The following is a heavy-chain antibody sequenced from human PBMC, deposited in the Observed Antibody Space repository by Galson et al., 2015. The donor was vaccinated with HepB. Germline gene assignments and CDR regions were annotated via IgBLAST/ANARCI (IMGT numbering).Heavy chain of an antibody. CDR1: GFTFSSYA. Sequence: SLRLSCAASGFTFSSYAMSWVRQAPGKGLEWVSAISGSGGSTYYADSVKGRFTISRDNSKNTLYLQMNSLRAEDTAVYYCAKDMDFTTPIRGYSYGPEIDYWGQGTLVTVPS. V-gene: IGHV3-23*01. CDR2: ISGSGGST. J-gene: IGHJ4*02. CDR3: AKDMDFTTPIRGYSYGPEIDY. D-gene: IGHD5-18*01.